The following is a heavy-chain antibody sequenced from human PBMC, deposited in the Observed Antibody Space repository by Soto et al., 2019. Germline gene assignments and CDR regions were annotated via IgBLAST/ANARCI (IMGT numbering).Heavy chain of an antibody. J-gene: IGHJ4*02. D-gene: IGHD4-17*01. CDR3: ARELGDYGDIDY. Sequence: QVQLVESGGGVVQPGRSLRLSCAASGFTFSSYAMHWVRHAPGKGLEWVAVISYDGSNKYYADSVKGGFTISRDNSKNTLYLQMNSLRAEDTAVYYCARELGDYGDIDYWGQGTLVTVSS. CDR2: ISYDGSNK. CDR1: GFTFSSYA. V-gene: IGHV3-30-3*01.